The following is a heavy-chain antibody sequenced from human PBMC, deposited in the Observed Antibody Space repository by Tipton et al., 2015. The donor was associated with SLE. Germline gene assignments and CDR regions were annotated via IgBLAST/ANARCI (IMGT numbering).Heavy chain of an antibody. D-gene: IGHD1/OR15-1a*01. J-gene: IGHJ2*01. CDR3: AKAWSNSPVYWFFDL. CDR1: GFTFDDHA. CDR2: ISWNSGKI. Sequence: SLRLSCAVSGFTFDDHAMHWVRQAPGKGLEWVSGISWNSGKIGYADSVKGRFTISRDNAKNSVSLQMNSLTSEDTALYYCAKAWSNSPVYWFFDLWGRGTLVAVSS. V-gene: IGHV3-9*01.